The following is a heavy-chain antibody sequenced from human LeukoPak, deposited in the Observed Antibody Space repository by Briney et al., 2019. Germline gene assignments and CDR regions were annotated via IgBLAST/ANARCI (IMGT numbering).Heavy chain of an antibody. V-gene: IGHV1-2*02. J-gene: IGHJ4*02. CDR1: GYTFTGYY. D-gene: IGHD6-19*01. Sequence: ASVKVSCKASGYTFTGYYMHWVRQAPGQGLEWMGWINPNSGGTHYPQKFQGRVTITRDTSISTAYLELSRLTSDDTAVYYCARSRGWPKYFFDYWGQGTLVTVSS. CDR3: ARSRGWPKYFFDY. CDR2: INPNSGGT.